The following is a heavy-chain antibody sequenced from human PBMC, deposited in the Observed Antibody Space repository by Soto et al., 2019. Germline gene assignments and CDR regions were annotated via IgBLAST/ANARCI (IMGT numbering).Heavy chain of an antibody. CDR3: ARENYYGMDV. J-gene: IGHJ6*02. Sequence: EVQLVESGGGLVKPGGSLRLSCEGSGFTFRSFLMNWVRLAPGRGLEWVSCITSRNYTYYGDSVKGRSTTSRDNTKNSVYLQMNSLRAQDTAVYYCARENYYGMDVWGQGTTVTVSS. CDR2: ITSRNYT. V-gene: IGHV3-21*01. CDR1: GFTFRSFL.